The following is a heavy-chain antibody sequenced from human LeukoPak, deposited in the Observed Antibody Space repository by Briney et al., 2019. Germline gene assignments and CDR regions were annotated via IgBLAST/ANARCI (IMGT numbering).Heavy chain of an antibody. J-gene: IGHJ4*02. CDR3: AREILAPGKTHDY. Sequence: GGSLRLSCAASGFAFSNYWMHWVRQVPGKGLVWVSRINDDGSATFYADSVKGRFTISRDNAKNTLFLQMSSLRAEDTAVYFCAREILAPGKTHDYWGQGTLVTVSS. CDR2: INDDGSAT. CDR1: GFAFSNYW. V-gene: IGHV3-74*01.